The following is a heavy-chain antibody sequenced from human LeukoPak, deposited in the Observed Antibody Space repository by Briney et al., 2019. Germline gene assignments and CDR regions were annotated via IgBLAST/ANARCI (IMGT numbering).Heavy chain of an antibody. CDR3: AKGGEWSPFDH. J-gene: IGHJ4*02. Sequence: GGSLRLSCAASGFTFSRSAMSWVRQAPGKGLEWVSTVSGSRDTTYYADSVQGRFTISRDNSKNTLYLQMNSLRADDTAVYYCAKGGEWSPFDHWGQGTLVTAS. CDR1: GFTFSRSA. V-gene: IGHV3-23*01. D-gene: IGHD3-16*01. CDR2: VSGSRDTT.